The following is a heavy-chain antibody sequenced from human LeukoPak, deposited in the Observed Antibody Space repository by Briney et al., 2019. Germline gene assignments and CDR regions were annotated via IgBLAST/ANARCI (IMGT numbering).Heavy chain of an antibody. CDR2: IYTSGST. D-gene: IGHD2-2*01. J-gene: IGHJ4*02. CDR3: ARQGYCSSTSCSLFDY. Sequence: SETLSLTCTVSGGSISSYYWSWIRQPAGKGLEWIGRIYTSGSTNYNPSLKSRVTMSVDTSKNQFSLKLSSVTAADTAVYYCARQGYCSSTSCSLFDYWGQGTLVTVSS. CDR1: GGSISSYY. V-gene: IGHV4-4*07.